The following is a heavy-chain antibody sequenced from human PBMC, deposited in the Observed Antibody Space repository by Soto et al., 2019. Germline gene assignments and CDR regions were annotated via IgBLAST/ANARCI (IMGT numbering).Heavy chain of an antibody. Sequence: GGSLRLSCAASGFTVSTNYMNWVRQAPGKGLEWVSVIYSGGATYHADSVKGRFTISRDNSKNTLYLQMNSLRVEDTAVYYCARANYGSGRNYADCWGQGTLVTVSS. J-gene: IGHJ4*02. V-gene: IGHV3-66*01. CDR3: ARANYGSGRNYADC. CDR2: IYSGGAT. D-gene: IGHD3-10*01. CDR1: GFTVSTNY.